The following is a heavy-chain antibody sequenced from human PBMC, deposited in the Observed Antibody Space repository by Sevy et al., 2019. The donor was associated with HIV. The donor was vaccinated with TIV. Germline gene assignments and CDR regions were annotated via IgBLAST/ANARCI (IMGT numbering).Heavy chain of an antibody. J-gene: IGHJ3*02. D-gene: IGHD1-26*01. CDR2: ISGSAGTT. Sequence: GGSLRLSCAASGFTFSRYAMSWVRQAPGKGLEWISTISGSAGTTYYADSLRVRFSISRVNSKNTLSLQVNTLRAEDTAVYYCAKDWPGGIRGWAFDILGLGTMVTVSS. CDR3: AKDWPGGIRGWAFDI. CDR1: GFTFSRYA. V-gene: IGHV3-23*01.